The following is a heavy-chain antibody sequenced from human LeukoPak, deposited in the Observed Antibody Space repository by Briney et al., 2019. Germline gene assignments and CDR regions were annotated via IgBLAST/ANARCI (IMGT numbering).Heavy chain of an antibody. CDR1: EYTFTSYD. D-gene: IGHD2-15*01. CDR2: MNPNSGNT. J-gene: IGHJ5*02. Sequence: GASVKVSCKASEYTFTSYDINWVRQATGQGLEWMGWMNPNSGNTVYAQKFQGRVTKTRDTSISTAYMKLSSLRSEDTAMYYCARKNYCSGGSCYSRGWFDPWGQGTLVTVSS. V-gene: IGHV1-8*01. CDR3: ARKNYCSGGSCYSRGWFDP.